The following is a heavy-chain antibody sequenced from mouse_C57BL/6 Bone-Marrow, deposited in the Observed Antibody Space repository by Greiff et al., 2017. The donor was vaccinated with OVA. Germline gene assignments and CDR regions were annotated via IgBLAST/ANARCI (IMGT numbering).Heavy chain of an antibody. CDR3: ARSITCYSLDY. CDR2: INPNNGGT. J-gene: IGHJ2*01. V-gene: IGHV1-26*01. D-gene: IGHD1-1*01. CDR1: GYTFTDYY. Sequence: VQLQQSGPELVKPGASVKISCKASGYTFTDYYMNWVKQSHGKSLEWIGDINPNNGGTSYNQKFKGKATLTVDKSSSTAYMELRSLTSEDSAVYYCARSITCYSLDYWGQGTTLTVSS.